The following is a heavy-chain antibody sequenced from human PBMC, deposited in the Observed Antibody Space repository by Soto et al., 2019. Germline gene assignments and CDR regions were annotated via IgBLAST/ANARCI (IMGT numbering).Heavy chain of an antibody. CDR1: GFTFSSYG. J-gene: IGHJ6*02. D-gene: IGHD2-15*01. V-gene: IGHV3-33*01. CDR3: GRDRYCWCGSCALNHFGMDV. Sequence: QVQLVESGGGVVQPGRSLRLSCAASGFTFSSYGMHWVRQAPGKGLEWVAVIWYDGSNKYYADSVKGRFTISRDNSKNTVLLQKNSLRAEDTAVYFCGRDRYCWCGSCALNHFGMDVWGQGTTVTVSS. CDR2: IWYDGSNK.